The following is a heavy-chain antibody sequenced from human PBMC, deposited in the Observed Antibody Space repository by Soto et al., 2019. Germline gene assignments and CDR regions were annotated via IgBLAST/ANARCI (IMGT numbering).Heavy chain of an antibody. D-gene: IGHD1-26*01. CDR3: ARDGIVGADYYYYGMDV. J-gene: IGHJ6*02. CDR1: GGTFSSYA. Sequence: QVQLVQSGAEVKKPGSSVKVSCKASGGTFSSYAISWVRQAPGQGLEWMGGIIPIFGTANYAQKFQGRVTITADESPSTAYMELGSLRSEDTAVYYCARDGIVGADYYYYGMDVWGQGTTVTVSS. V-gene: IGHV1-69*01. CDR2: IIPIFGTA.